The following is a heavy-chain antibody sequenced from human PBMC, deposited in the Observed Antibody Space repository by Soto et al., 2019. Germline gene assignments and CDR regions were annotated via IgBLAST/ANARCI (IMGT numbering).Heavy chain of an antibody. V-gene: IGHV3-33*01. CDR2: IWYDGSNK. Sequence: GGSLRLSCAASGFTFSSYGMHWVRQAPGKGLEWVAVIWYDGSNKYYADSVKGRFTISRDNSKNTLYLQMNSLRAEDTAVYYCASSSTSSLYYYYMDVWGKGTTVTVSS. D-gene: IGHD2-2*01. CDR3: ASSSTSSLYYYYMDV. CDR1: GFTFSSYG. J-gene: IGHJ6*03.